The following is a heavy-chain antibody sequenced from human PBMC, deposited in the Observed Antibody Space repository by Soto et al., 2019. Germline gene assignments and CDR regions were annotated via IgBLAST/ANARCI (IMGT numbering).Heavy chain of an antibody. Sequence: GGSLRLSCAASGFTFSSYGMHWVRQAPGKGLEWVAVISYDGSNKYYADSVKGRFTISRDNSKNTLYLQMNSLRAEDTAVYYCAKDLTLYYYDSSGMDYCGQGSLVTVSS. CDR3: AKDLTLYYYDSSGMDY. V-gene: IGHV3-30*18. D-gene: IGHD3-22*01. CDR2: ISYDGSNK. CDR1: GFTFSSYG. J-gene: IGHJ4*02.